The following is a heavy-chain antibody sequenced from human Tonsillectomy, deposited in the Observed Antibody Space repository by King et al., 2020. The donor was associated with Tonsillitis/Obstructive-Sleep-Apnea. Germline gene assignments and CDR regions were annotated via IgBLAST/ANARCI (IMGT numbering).Heavy chain of an antibody. CDR3: ASCSTIAVAGTFLDY. CDR1: GGTFCSYA. Sequence: VQLVQSGAEVKKPGSSVKVSCKASGGTFCSYAISWVRQAPVQGLECRGGSIPIFCTANYAQKFQGRVTITADESTSTAYMELGSLRSEDTAVYYCASCSTIAVAGTFLDYWGQGTLVTVSS. J-gene: IGHJ4*02. V-gene: IGHV1-69*12. D-gene: IGHD6-19*01. CDR2: SIPIFCTA.